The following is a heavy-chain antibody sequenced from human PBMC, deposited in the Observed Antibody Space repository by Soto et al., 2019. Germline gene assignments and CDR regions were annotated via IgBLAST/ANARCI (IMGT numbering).Heavy chain of an antibody. V-gene: IGHV3-74*01. J-gene: IGHJ4*02. CDR2: MNSDGSII. CDR1: GYTFGNHW. CDR3: ATAEVDY. Sequence: EMQLVESGGGLVQPGGSLRLSCAVAGYTFGNHWMHWVRQAPGKGLEWVSRMNSDGSIINYADSVKGRFTVSRDNAKNTLYLQMNSLRVEDTAVYYCATAEVDYWGPGTLVTVSS.